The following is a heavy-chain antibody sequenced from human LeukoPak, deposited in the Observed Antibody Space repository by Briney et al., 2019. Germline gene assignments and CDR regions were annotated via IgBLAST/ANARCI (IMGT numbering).Heavy chain of an antibody. D-gene: IGHD2-21*01. CDR2: ISRSSNYI. CDR3: ARVLVVMDV. V-gene: IGHV3-21*01. CDR1: GFTFSSYS. J-gene: IGHJ6*04. Sequence: GGSLRLSCAASGFTFSSYSMNWVRQAPGKGPEWVSSISRSSNYIHYADSVKGRFTISKDNTKNSLYLQMNSLRAEDTAVYYCARVLVVMDVWGKGTTVTVSS.